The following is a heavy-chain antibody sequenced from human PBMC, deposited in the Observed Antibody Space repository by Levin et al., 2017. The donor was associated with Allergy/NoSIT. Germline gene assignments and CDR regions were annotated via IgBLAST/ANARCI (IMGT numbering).Heavy chain of an antibody. D-gene: IGHD3-22*01. J-gene: IGHJ6*02. Sequence: SCAASGFTFSDYNMNWVRQAPGRGLEWVSYISSGSSTIYYADSVKGRFTVSRDNAKNSLYLQMNSLRDEDTAVYYCASTYYSDSSGYHYFGMDVWGQGTTVTVSS. V-gene: IGHV3-48*02. CDR2: ISSGSSTI. CDR3: ASTYYSDSSGYHYFGMDV. CDR1: GFTFSDYN.